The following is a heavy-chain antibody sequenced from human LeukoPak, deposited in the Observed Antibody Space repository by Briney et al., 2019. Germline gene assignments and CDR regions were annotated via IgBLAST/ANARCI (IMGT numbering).Heavy chain of an antibody. CDR1: GGSISSYY. D-gene: IGHD2-15*01. CDR3: ARRRKDIVAVVAATPTYNWFDP. CDR2: IYYSGST. J-gene: IGHJ5*02. Sequence: SETLSLTCTVSGGSISSYYWSWIRQPPGKGLEWIGYIYYSGSTNYNPSLKSRVTISVDTSKNQFSLKLSSVTAAGTAVYYCARRRKDIVAVVAATPTYNWFDPWGQGTLVTVSS. V-gene: IGHV4-59*12.